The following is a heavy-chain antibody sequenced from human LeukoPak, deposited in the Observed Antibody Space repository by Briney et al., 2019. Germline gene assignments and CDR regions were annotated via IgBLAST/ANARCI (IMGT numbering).Heavy chain of an antibody. J-gene: IGHJ4*02. CDR3: AREEIIRGVRAIDY. D-gene: IGHD3-10*01. Sequence: ASVKVSCKASGYTFTSYDINWVRQATGQGLEWMGWMNPNSGNTGYAQKFQGRVTITRNTSISTAYMELSRLRSDDTAVYYCAREEIIRGVRAIDYWGQGTLVTVSS. CDR1: GYTFTSYD. CDR2: MNPNSGNT. V-gene: IGHV1-8*03.